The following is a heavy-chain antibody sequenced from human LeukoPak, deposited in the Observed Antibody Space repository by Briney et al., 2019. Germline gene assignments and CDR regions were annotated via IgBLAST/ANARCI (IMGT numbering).Heavy chain of an antibody. J-gene: IGHJ3*02. CDR1: GYSFTSYW. CDR3: ARHREKRYYYGSGSPHISDAFDI. D-gene: IGHD3-10*01. CDR2: IYPGDSDT. V-gene: IGHV5-51*01. Sequence: GESLKISCKGSGYSFTSYWIGWVRQMPGKGLEWMGIIYPGDSDTRYSPSFQGQVTISADKSISTAYLQWSSLKASHTAMYYCARHREKRYYYGSGSPHISDAFDIWGQGTMVTVSS.